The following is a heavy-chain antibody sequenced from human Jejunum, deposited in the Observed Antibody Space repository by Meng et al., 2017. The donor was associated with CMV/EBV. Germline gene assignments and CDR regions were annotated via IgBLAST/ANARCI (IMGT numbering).Heavy chain of an antibody. CDR3: SATFHSDSSGRY. Sequence: EVQLVESGGDLVNPGGSLILSCAASGFTFSTTWMSWVRQAPGKGLEWVGRIKSKSTGGTTDYAAPVTGRFTISRDDSKNTLYLQMNSLKTEDTAVYYCSATFHSDSSGRYWGQGTLVTVSS. D-gene: IGHD3-22*01. CDR1: GFTFSTTW. V-gene: IGHV3-15*01. J-gene: IGHJ4*02. CDR2: IKSKSTGGTT.